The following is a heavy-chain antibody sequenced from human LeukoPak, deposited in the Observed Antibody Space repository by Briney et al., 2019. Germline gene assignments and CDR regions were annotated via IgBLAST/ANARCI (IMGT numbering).Heavy chain of an antibody. CDR2: IYYSGST. CDR3: ARVRVIAVAGAES. D-gene: IGHD6-19*01. V-gene: IGHV4-59*08. CDR1: GGSISSYY. J-gene: IGHJ5*02. Sequence: SETLSLTCTVSGGSISSYYWSWIRQPPGKGLEWIGYIYYSGSTNYNPSLKSRVTISVDTSKNQLSLKLNSVTAADTAVYYCARVRVIAVAGAESWGQGILVTVSS.